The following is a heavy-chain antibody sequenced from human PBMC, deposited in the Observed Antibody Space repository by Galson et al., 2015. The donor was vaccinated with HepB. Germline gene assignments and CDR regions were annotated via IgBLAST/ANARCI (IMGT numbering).Heavy chain of an antibody. J-gene: IGHJ4*02. CDR2: ISGSGGST. CDR3: ARDAGTNINYNYFDY. CDR1: GFTFSSYA. V-gene: IGHV3-23*01. D-gene: IGHD1-7*01. Sequence: SLRLSCAASGFTFSSYAMSWVRQAPGKGLEWVSVISGSGGSTYYADSVKGRFTISRDNSKNTLYLQTNSLRAEDTAVYYCARDAGTNINYNYFDYWGQGTLVIVSS.